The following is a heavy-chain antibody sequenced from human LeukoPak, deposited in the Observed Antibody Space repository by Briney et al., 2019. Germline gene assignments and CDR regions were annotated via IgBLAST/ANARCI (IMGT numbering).Heavy chain of an antibody. D-gene: IGHD1-1*01. Sequence: PGGSLRLSCVASGFTFSSYAMTWVRQAPGKGLEWVSAISGSGGSTYYADSVKGRFTISRDNSKSTLYLQMNSLRAEDTAVYYCAKEGTGTTSVTSAFDFWGQGTLVTVSS. CDR1: GFTFSSYA. CDR2: ISGSGGST. CDR3: AKEGTGTTSVTSAFDF. J-gene: IGHJ4*02. V-gene: IGHV3-23*01.